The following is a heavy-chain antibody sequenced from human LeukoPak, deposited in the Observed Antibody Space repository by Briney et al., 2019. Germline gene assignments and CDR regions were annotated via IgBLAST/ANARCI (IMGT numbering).Heavy chain of an antibody. CDR1: GFTFSSYG. V-gene: IGHV3-33*01. D-gene: IGHD2-2*01. CDR3: ARGRAAAMEYYYMDV. CDR2: IRYDGSNK. J-gene: IGHJ6*03. Sequence: GRSLRLSCAASGFTFSSYGMHWVRQAPGKGLEWVAVIRYDGSNKNYADSVKGRFTISRDNSKNTLYLQMNSLRAEDTAVYYCARGRAAAMEYYYMDVWGKGTTVTVSS.